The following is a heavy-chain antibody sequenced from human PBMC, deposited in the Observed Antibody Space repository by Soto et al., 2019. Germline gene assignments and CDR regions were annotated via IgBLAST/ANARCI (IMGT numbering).Heavy chain of an antibody. CDR3: ARHILITILGYYYGMDV. J-gene: IGHJ6*01. V-gene: IGHV3-23*01. CDR2: IIGSGGSA. CDR1: GFTFSSYA. D-gene: IGHD3-9*01. Sequence: EVRLLESGGGLVQPGGPLRLSCAASGFTFSSYAMSWVRQAPGKGLEWVSTIIGSGGSANYADSVKGRFTISRDSSKNTLRLQMNSLRADDTAVYYCARHILITILGYYYGMDVWGQGTTVTVSS.